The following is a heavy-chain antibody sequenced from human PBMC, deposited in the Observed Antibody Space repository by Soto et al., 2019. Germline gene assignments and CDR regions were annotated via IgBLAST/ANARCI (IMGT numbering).Heavy chain of an antibody. CDR1: GFTFGDYA. CDR2: IRSKAYGGTT. J-gene: IGHJ6*03. Sequence: GGSLRLSCTASGFTFGDYAMSWFRQAPGKGLEWVGFIRSKAYGGTTEYAASVKGRFTISRDDSKSIAYLQMNSLKTEDTAVYYCTRGRSHSGYPRPTYYYYYMDVWGKGTTVTVSS. CDR3: TRGRSHSGYPRPTYYYYYMDV. V-gene: IGHV3-49*03. D-gene: IGHD5-12*01.